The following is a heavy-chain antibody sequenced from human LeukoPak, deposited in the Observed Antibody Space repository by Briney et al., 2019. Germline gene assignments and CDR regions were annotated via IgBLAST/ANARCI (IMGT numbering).Heavy chain of an antibody. CDR2: ISGSGGST. V-gene: IGHV3-23*01. CDR1: GFTFSSYA. D-gene: IGHD2-15*01. J-gene: IGHJ5*02. CDR3: AKWSAADNWFDP. Sequence: GGSLRLSCAASGFTFSSYAMSWVRQAPGKGLEWVSAISGSGGSTYYADSVKGRFTISRDNSKNTLYLQMDSLRAEDTAVYYCAKWSAADNWFDPWGQGTLVTVSS.